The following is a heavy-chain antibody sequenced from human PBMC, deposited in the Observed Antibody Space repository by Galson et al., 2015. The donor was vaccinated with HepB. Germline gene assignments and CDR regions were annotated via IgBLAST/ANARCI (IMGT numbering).Heavy chain of an antibody. Sequence: SLRLSCAASGFTFNRHTMTWVRQAPGKGLEWVSSVYGGGDATFYADSVVGRFTISRDNSKNILYLQMNSLRADDTAVYYCVRGSLGMEVWGQGTTVTVS. CDR3: VRGSLGMEV. V-gene: IGHV3-23*01. J-gene: IGHJ6*02. CDR2: VYGGGDAT. CDR1: GFTFNRHT.